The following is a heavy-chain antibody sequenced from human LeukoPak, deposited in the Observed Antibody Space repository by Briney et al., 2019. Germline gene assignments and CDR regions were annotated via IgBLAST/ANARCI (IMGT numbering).Heavy chain of an antibody. CDR2: ISGSGSTI. V-gene: IGHV3-48*03. CDR3: TRDRSRAEDD. CDR1: GFTFSSYE. Sequence: GGSLRLSCAASGFTFSSYEMNWVRQAPGKGLEWISYISGSGSTIYYADSVKGRFTISRDNANNLLYLQMNSLRGEDTAVYYCTRDRSRAEDDWGQGTLVTVSS. D-gene: IGHD1-14*01. J-gene: IGHJ4*02.